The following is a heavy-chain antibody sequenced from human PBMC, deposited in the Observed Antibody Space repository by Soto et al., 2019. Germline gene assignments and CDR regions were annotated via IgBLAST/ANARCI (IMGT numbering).Heavy chain of an antibody. J-gene: IGHJ6*03. Sequence: PGGSLRLSCAASGFNFDDYAMHWVRQAPGKGLGWVSGISWNSGSIGYADSVKGRFTISRDNAKNSLYLQMNSLRAEDTALYYCAKDLYGDYAYYYYMDVWGKGTTVTVSS. D-gene: IGHD4-17*01. CDR3: AKDLYGDYAYYYYMDV. CDR1: GFNFDDYA. CDR2: ISWNSGSI. V-gene: IGHV3-9*01.